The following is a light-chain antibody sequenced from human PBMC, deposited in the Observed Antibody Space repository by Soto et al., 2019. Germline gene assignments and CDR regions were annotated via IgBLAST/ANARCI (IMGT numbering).Light chain of an antibody. CDR2: GAS. CDR1: QSINRF. J-gene: IGKJ1*01. Sequence: DIQMTQSPSSLSASVGDRVSITCRAGQSINRFLNWYQQKPGKAPKLLIYGASSLQSGVPSRFSGSGSGTAFTLTISSLQPEDFATYYCPQSYSSPQTFGQGTKVEIK. V-gene: IGKV1-39*01. CDR3: PQSYSSPQT.